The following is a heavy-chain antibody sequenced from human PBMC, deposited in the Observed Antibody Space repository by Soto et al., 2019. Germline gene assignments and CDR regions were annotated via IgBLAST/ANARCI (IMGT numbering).Heavy chain of an antibody. CDR2: IWYDGSNK. CDR3: ARDGYYGSGSYYHWYFDL. V-gene: IGHV3-33*01. Sequence: QVQLVESGGGVVQPGRSLRLSCAASGFTFSSYGMHWVRQAPGKGLEWVAVIWYDGSNKYYADSVKGRFTISRDNSKNTRYLQMNSLRAEDTAVYYCARDGYYGSGSYYHWYFDLWGRGTLVTVSS. CDR1: GFTFSSYG. D-gene: IGHD3-10*01. J-gene: IGHJ2*01.